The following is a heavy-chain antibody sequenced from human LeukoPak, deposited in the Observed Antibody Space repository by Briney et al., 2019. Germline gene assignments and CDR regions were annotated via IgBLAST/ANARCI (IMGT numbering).Heavy chain of an antibody. CDR3: DNGEW. D-gene: IGHD3-3*01. CDR1: GFNFGDFA. J-gene: IGHJ4*02. CDR2: ISDTGKVV. V-gene: IGHV3-23*01. Sequence: GGSLRLSCIGSGFNFGDFAMSWVRQVPVRSPEFVSSISDTGKVVFYRDSVRGRATVSRDNSRSTLYLQLSDVRGDDTAVYYCDNGEWWGPGTQVVVSS.